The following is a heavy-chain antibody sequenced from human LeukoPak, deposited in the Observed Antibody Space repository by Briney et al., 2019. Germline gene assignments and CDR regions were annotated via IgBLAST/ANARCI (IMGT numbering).Heavy chain of an antibody. CDR3: ARGRYYDSSGYNYYNQELLV. V-gene: IGHV1-18*01. J-gene: IGHJ4*02. Sequence: ASVKVSCKASGYTFTSYGISWVRQAPGQGLEWMGWISAYNGNTNYAQKVQGRVTMTTDTSTKTAYMELRSLRSDDTAVYFCARGRYYDSSGYNYYNQELLVWGQGTLVTVSS. CDR2: ISAYNGNT. D-gene: IGHD3-22*01. CDR1: GYTFTSYG.